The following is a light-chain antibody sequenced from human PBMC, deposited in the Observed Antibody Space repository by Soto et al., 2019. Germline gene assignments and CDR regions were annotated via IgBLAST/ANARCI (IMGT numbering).Light chain of an antibody. CDR1: NSNIGNNF. Sequence: QSVLTQPPSASGTPGQRVTISCSGSNSNIGNNFVYWYQQLSGTAPKLLIYRNNQWPSGVPDRFSGSKSGTSASLAISGLRSEDEADYYCATWDDNMSGLVFGGGTKVTVL. CDR3: ATWDDNMSGLV. CDR2: RNN. J-gene: IGLJ2*01. V-gene: IGLV1-47*01.